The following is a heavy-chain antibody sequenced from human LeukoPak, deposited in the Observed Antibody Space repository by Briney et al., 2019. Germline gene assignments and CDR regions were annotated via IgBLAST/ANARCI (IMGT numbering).Heavy chain of an antibody. CDR3: AKAAGSSSWYWGSDY. CDR2: ISGSGGTT. CDR1: GFSSSSHA. D-gene: IGHD6-13*01. Sequence: GGSLRLSCAASGFSSSSHAMSWVRQAPGKGLEWVSGISGSGGTTYYADSVKGRFTISRDNSKNTLYLQMNSLRAEDTAVYYCAKAAGSSSWYWGSDYWGQGTLVTVSS. J-gene: IGHJ4*02. V-gene: IGHV3-23*01.